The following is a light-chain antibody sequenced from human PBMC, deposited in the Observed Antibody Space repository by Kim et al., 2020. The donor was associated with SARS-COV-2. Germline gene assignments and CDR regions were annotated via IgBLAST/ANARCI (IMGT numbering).Light chain of an antibody. CDR1: SGSIASNY. Sequence: KTVTISCTRSSGSIASNYVQWYQQRPGSSPTAVIYEDNQRPSGVPDRFSGSIDSSSNSASLTISGLKTEDEADYYCQSYDSSLWVFGGGTKLTVL. CDR3: QSYDSSLWV. J-gene: IGLJ3*02. CDR2: EDN. V-gene: IGLV6-57*01.